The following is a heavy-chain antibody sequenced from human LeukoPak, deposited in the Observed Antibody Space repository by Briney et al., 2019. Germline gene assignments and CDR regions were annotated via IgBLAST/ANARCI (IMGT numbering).Heavy chain of an antibody. CDR2: INAGNGNT. Sequence: ASVKVSCKASGYTFTSYAMHWVRQAPGQRLAWMGWINAGNGNTKYSQKFQGRVTITRDTSASTAYMELSSLRSEDTAVYYCARARTGIAAAGDFDYWGQGTLVTVSS. D-gene: IGHD6-13*01. CDR3: ARARTGIAAAGDFDY. J-gene: IGHJ4*02. V-gene: IGHV1-3*01. CDR1: GYTFTSYA.